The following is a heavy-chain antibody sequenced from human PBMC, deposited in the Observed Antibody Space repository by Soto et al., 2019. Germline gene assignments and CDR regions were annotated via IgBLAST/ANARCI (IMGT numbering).Heavy chain of an antibody. V-gene: IGHV4-31*03. D-gene: IGHD3-10*01. CDR3: ARTVGSGSPDFDY. CDR1: GASITSDGYY. Sequence: QVQLQESGPGLLKTSQTLALTCSVSGASITSDGYYWSWIRQFPGKGLERIGHIYYSGNSYYNLSLGSRLLISVDTSKNQFSLKLSSVTAADTAVYYCARTVGSGSPDFDYWGQGILVTVSS. J-gene: IGHJ4*02. CDR2: IYYSGNS.